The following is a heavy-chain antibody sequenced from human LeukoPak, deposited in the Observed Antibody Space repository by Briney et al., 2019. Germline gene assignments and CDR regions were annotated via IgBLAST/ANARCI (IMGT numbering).Heavy chain of an antibody. Sequence: GGSLRLSCAASGFTFSDYYMSWIRQAPGKGLEWVSYISSSGSTIYYADSVKGRFTISRDSAKNSLYLQMNSLRAEDTAVYYCARERFLEWLLYGQYYFDYWGQGTLVTVSS. CDR1: GFTFSDYY. CDR3: ARERFLEWLLYGQYYFDY. J-gene: IGHJ4*02. D-gene: IGHD3-3*01. CDR2: ISSSGSTI. V-gene: IGHV3-11*04.